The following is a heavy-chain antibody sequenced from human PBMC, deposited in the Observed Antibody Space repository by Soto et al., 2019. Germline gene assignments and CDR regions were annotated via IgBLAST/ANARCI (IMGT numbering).Heavy chain of an antibody. Sequence: GSLRLSWAVAGFTFSSYSISWVRQAPGKGLEGVSGFRSCGDDDTTYYADSVRGRFTISRDNSKNTLFLQMNSLRAEDTAIYYCAKKVNSGSGSQFFDYWGQGTLVTGSS. CDR1: GFTFSSYS. J-gene: IGHJ4*02. D-gene: IGHD3-10*01. CDR2: FRSCGDDDTT. CDR3: AKKVNSGSGSQFFDY. V-gene: IGHV3-23*01.